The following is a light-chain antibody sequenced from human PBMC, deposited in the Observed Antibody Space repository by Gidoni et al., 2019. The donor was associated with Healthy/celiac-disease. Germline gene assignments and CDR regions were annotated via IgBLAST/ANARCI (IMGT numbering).Light chain of an antibody. Sequence: DIVMTQSPDSLAVSLGERATINCKSSQSVLYRANNKNYLAWYQQKPGQPLKLLIYWASTRESGVPDRFSGSGSGTDFTLTISSLQAEDVAVYYCQQYYSTLSWTFGQGTKVEIK. J-gene: IGKJ1*01. CDR2: WAS. CDR3: QQYYSTLSWT. V-gene: IGKV4-1*01. CDR1: QSVLYRANNKNY.